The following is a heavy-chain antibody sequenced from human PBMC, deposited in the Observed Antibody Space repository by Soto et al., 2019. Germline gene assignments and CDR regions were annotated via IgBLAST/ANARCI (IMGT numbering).Heavy chain of an antibody. CDR1: GGSISSSNW. CDR3: ASNMSFYGSGSYDY. CDR2: IYHRGST. J-gene: IGHJ4*02. Sequence: KPGETLSLTCAVSGGSISSSNWWWVVRQPPGKGQEWIGEIYHRGSTNYNTSLKSRVTISVDKSKNQFSLKLSSVTAADTAVYYCASNMSFYGSGSYDYWGQGTLVTVSS. D-gene: IGHD3-10*01. V-gene: IGHV4-4*02.